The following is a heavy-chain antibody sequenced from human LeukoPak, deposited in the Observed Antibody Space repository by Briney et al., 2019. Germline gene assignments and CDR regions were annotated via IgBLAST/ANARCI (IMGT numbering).Heavy chain of an antibody. CDR1: GYTFTNYG. J-gene: IGHJ5*02. CDR3: GIGRKFDWLLCHH. CDR2: ISAYNGYT. V-gene: IGHV1-18*01. Sequence: ASVKVSCKASGYTFTNYGFNWVRQAPGQGLEWMGWISAYNGYTNSAQKLQGRVTMTEDPSADTAYMELRSLSSEDTAVYYCGIGRKFDWLLCHHWGQGTLVTVSS. D-gene: IGHD3-9*01.